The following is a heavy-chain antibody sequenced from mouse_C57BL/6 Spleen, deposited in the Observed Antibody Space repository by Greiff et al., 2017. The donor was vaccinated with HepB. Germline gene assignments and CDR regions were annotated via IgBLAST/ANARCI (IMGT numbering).Heavy chain of an antibody. CDR2: IDPNSGGT. CDR1: GYTFTSYW. CDR3: ARCLTGTEWYFDV. D-gene: IGHD4-1*01. V-gene: IGHV1-72*01. Sequence: QVQLQQPGAELVKPGASVKLSCKASGYTFTSYWMHWVKQRPGRGLEWIGRIDPNSGGTKYNEKFKSKATLTVDKPASTAYMQLSRLTSEDSAVYYCARCLTGTEWYFDVWGTGTTVTVSS. J-gene: IGHJ1*03.